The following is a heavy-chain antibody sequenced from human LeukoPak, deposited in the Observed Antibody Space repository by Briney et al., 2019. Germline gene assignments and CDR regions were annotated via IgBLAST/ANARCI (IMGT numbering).Heavy chain of an antibody. J-gene: IGHJ5*02. CDR2: FYDSGNT. D-gene: IGHD3-10*01. V-gene: IGHV4-38-2*02. CDR3: ARVPGWFGERRTRWFDP. Sequence: SETLSLTCTVSGYSISSGYYWGWIRQPPGKGLEWIGSFYDSGNTYYNPSLKSQVSISIDTSKNQFSLRLTSVTAADTAVYYCARVPGWFGERRTRWFDPWGQGTLVTVSS. CDR1: GYSISSGYY.